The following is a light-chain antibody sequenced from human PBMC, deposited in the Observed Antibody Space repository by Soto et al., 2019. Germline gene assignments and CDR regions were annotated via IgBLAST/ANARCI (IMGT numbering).Light chain of an antibody. J-gene: IGKJ1*01. CDR3: QQYNPYSPWT. Sequence: DIQMTQSPSTLSASVGDRVTITCRASQSITGWLAWFQQKPGKAPKLLISKASSLQSGVPSRFSGSGSGTEFTLTINSLQPDDFATYYCQQYNPYSPWTFGQGTKVDIK. V-gene: IGKV1-5*03. CDR1: QSITGW. CDR2: KAS.